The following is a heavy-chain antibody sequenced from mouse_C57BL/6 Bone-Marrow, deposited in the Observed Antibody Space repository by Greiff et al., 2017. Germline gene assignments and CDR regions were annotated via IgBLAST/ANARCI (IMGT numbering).Heavy chain of an antibody. CDR2: IDPSDSET. CDR1: GYTFTSYW. V-gene: IGHV1-52*01. D-gene: IGHD1-1*01. J-gene: IGHJ1*03. CDR3: ARELIRYCDG. Sequence: VQLQQPGAELVRPGSSVTLSCKASGYTFTSYWMHWVKQRPIQGLEWIGNIDPSDSETHYNQKFKDKATLTVDKSSSTAYMQLSSLTSEDSAVYYCARELIRYCDGWGTGTTVTGSS.